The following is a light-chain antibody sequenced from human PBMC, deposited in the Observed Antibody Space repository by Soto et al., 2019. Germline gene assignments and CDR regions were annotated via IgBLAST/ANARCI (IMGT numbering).Light chain of an antibody. Sequence: EIVLTHSPGTLSLSPCERTTLSLRASQSISRYLAWYQQKPGQGPRLLIYGASSRATGIPDRFSGSGSGTDFTLTISRLEPEDYAVYYCQQYGRSPRTFGPGTKVDIK. J-gene: IGKJ1*01. CDR3: QQYGRSPRT. CDR1: QSISRY. V-gene: IGKV3-20*01. CDR2: GAS.